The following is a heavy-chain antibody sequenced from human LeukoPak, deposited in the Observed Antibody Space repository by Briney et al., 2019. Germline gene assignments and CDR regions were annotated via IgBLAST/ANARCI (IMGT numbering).Heavy chain of an antibody. V-gene: IGHV4-59*01. CDR2: ISYSGST. CDR3: ASGTYGTLFF. Sequence: PSETLSLTCTVSGGSISGYYWTWIRQPPGKGLEWIGYISYSGSTNYNPSLQSRVTMSVDSSKNQFSLQLSTVTAADTATYYCASGTYGTLFFWGQGTLVPVSP. J-gene: IGHJ4*02. D-gene: IGHD1-14*01. CDR1: GGSISGYY.